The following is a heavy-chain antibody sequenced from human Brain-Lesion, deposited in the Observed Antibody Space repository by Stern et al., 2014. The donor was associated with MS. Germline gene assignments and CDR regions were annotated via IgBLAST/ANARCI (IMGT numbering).Heavy chain of an antibody. Sequence: VQLVESGPGLVKPSETLSLTCTVAGGSVSSTSYAWAWIRQPPGKGLEWIGTIYYSGNTYYSPSLKSRLTISLDPSQNKFSLQLGSVTAADTAVYYCAGEEDIRYCSGGSCTGNWFDPWGQGTLVTVSS. J-gene: IGHJ5*02. D-gene: IGHD2-15*01. CDR2: IYYSGNT. V-gene: IGHV4-39*01. CDR1: GGSVSSTSYA. CDR3: AGEEDIRYCSGGSCTGNWFDP.